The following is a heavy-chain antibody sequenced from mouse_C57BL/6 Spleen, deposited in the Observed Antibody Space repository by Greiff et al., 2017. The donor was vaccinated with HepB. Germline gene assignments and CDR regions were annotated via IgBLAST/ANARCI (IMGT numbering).Heavy chain of an antibody. CDR3: ARDTDYGPLYFDY. CDR1: GYSITSGYY. D-gene: IGHD1-1*01. CDR2: ISYDGSN. J-gene: IGHJ2*01. V-gene: IGHV3-6*01. Sequence: ESGPGLVKPSQSLSLTCSVTGYSITSGYYWNWIRQFPGNKLEWMGYISYDGSNNYNPSLKNRISITRDTSKNQFFLKLNSVTTEDTATYYCARDTDYGPLYFDYWGQGTTLTVSS.